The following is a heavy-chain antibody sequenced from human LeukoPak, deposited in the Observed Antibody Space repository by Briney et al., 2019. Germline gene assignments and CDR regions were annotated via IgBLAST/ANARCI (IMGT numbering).Heavy chain of an antibody. CDR2: IAYDGSNK. Sequence: GGSLRLSCAASGFTFSSYAMHWLRQAPGKGLEWVAVIAYDGSNKYYADSVKGRFTISRDNSKNTLYLQMNSLRAEDTAVYYWARDTTPFLEWLGTPDYWGQGTLVTVSS. CDR3: ARDTTPFLEWLGTPDY. V-gene: IGHV3-30-3*01. J-gene: IGHJ4*02. CDR1: GFTFSSYA. D-gene: IGHD3-3*02.